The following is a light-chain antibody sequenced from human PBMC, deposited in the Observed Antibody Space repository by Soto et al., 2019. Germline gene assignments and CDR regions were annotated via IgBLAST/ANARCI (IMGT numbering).Light chain of an antibody. V-gene: IGLV2-14*01. Sequence: QSALTQPASVSGSPGQSITISCTGTSSDVGGYNYVSWYQQHPVKAPKLMIYEVSNRPSGVSNRFSGSKSGNTASLTISGLQAEDEADYYCSSYTSSSTLVVFGVGTKLTVL. CDR1: SSDVGGYNY. J-gene: IGLJ2*01. CDR3: SSYTSSSTLVV. CDR2: EVS.